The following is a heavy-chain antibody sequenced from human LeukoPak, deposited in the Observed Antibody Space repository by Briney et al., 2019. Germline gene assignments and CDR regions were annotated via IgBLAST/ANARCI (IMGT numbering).Heavy chain of an antibody. Sequence: PSETLSLTCAVSGGSISSGGYSWSWIRQPPGKGLEWIGYIYHSGSTYYNPSLKSRVTISVDRSKNQFSLKLSSVTAADTAVYYCARERYDSYYYYGMDVWGQGTTVTVSS. V-gene: IGHV4-30-2*01. CDR1: GGSISSGGYS. CDR2: IYHSGST. D-gene: IGHD1-1*01. CDR3: ARERYDSYYYYGMDV. J-gene: IGHJ6*02.